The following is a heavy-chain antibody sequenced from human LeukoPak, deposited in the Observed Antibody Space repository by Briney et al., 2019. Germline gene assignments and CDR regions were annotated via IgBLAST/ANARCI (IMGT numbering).Heavy chain of an antibody. CDR1: GYSFTSYR. Sequence: GESLKISCKGSGYSFTSYRISWVRQMPGKGLEWMGRIDPSDSYTNYSPSFQGHVTISADKSISTAYLQWSSLKASDTAMYYCARLDYSTFYYDFWSGSINWFDPWGQGTLVTVSS. CDR3: ARLDYSTFYYDFWSGSINWFDP. CDR2: IDPSDSYT. J-gene: IGHJ5*02. D-gene: IGHD3-3*01. V-gene: IGHV5-10-1*01.